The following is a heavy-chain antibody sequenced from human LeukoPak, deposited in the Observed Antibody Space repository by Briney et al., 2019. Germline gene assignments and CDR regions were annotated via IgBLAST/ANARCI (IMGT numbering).Heavy chain of an antibody. Sequence: PGGSLRLSCAASGFTFSSYAMNWVRQAPGKGLEWVSAISGSGGSTYYADSVKSRFTISRDNSKNTLFLQMNSLRAEDTAVYYCANGRGPTGYYDSSGYYFDYWGQGTLVTVSS. CDR1: GFTFSSYA. CDR3: ANGRGPTGYYDSSGYYFDY. CDR2: ISGSGGST. D-gene: IGHD3-22*01. J-gene: IGHJ4*02. V-gene: IGHV3-23*01.